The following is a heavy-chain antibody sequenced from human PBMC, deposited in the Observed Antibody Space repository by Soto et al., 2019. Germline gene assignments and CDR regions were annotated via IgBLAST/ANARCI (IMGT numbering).Heavy chain of an antibody. Sequence: PSETLSLTCAVSGGSIGNGGYSWSWLRQPSGKGLEWIGYIYYSGSTYCNPSLKSRVTISLDKSKNHFSLQLSSVTAADTAVYYCASHASAYYFDSWGQGTLVTVSS. CDR1: GGSIGNGGYS. CDR2: IYYSGST. CDR3: ASHASAYYFDS. J-gene: IGHJ4*02. V-gene: IGHV4-30-2*01. D-gene: IGHD2-8*01.